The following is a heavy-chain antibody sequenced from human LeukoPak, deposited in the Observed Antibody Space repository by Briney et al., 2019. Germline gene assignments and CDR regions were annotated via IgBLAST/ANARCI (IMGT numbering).Heavy chain of an antibody. J-gene: IGHJ6*02. V-gene: IGHV4-4*07. D-gene: IGHD6-6*01. Sequence: SETLSLTCTVSGGSISSYYWSWIRQPAGKGLEWIGRIYTSGSTNYNPSLKSRVTMSVDTSKNQFSLKLSSVTAADTAVYYCARYSSSSHYHYYGMDVWGQGTTVTVSS. CDR1: GGSISSYY. CDR3: ARYSSSSHYHYYGMDV. CDR2: IYTSGST.